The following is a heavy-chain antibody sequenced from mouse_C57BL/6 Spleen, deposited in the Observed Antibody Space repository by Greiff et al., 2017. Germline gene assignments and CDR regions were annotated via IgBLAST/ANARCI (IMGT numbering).Heavy chain of an antibody. D-gene: IGHD2-4*01. J-gene: IGHJ3*01. CDR2: INPNNGGT. V-gene: IGHV1-22*01. Sequence: VQLQQSGPELVKPGASVKMSCKASGYTFTDYNMHWVKQSHGKSLEWIGDINPNNGGTSYNQKFKGKATLTVNKSSSTAYMELRSLTSEDSAVYYCAREGCDYDGAPGFAYWGQGTLVTVSA. CDR3: AREGCDYDGAPGFAY. CDR1: GYTFTDYN.